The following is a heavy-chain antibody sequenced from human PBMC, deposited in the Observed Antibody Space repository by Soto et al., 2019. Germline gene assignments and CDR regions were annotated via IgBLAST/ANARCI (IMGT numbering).Heavy chain of an antibody. V-gene: IGHV4-39*01. Sequence: SETLSLTCTVSTDSSSFTNSYWGWIRQPPGKGLQWIGSSSYNGGTFYNPSLKGRVVISFDTSKRQSSLQVTSVTAADTAVYFCARHRIEVVWRGFDFWGQGSPVTVSS. CDR3: ARHRIEVVWRGFDF. D-gene: IGHD3-10*01. CDR1: TDSSSFTNSY. J-gene: IGHJ4*02. CDR2: SSYNGGT.